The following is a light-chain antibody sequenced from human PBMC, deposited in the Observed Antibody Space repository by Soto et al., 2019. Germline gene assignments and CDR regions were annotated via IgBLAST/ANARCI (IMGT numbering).Light chain of an antibody. CDR3: CSYAGSSIPYV. CDR1: SSDVGSYNL. V-gene: IGLV2-23*02. CDR2: EVS. J-gene: IGLJ1*01. Sequence: QSALTQPASVSGSPGQSITISCTGTSSDVGSYNLVSWYQQHPGKAPKLMIYEVSKRPSGVSNRFSGSKSGNTASLTISGLQAEDEADDYCCSYAGSSIPYVFGTGTKVTVL.